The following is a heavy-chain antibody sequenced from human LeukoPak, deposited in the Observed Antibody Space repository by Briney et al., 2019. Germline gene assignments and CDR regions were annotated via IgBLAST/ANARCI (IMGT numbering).Heavy chain of an antibody. CDR2: IWYDGSNK. V-gene: IGHV3-33*01. Sequence: PGGSLRLSCAASGFTFSSYGMHWVRQAPGKGLEWVAVIWYDGSNKYYADSVKGRFTISRDNSKNTLYLQMNSLRAEDTAVYYCARDPGYGDYRFDYYYGMDVWGQGTTVTVSS. CDR3: ARDPGYGDYRFDYYYGMDV. D-gene: IGHD4-17*01. J-gene: IGHJ6*02. CDR1: GFTFSSYG.